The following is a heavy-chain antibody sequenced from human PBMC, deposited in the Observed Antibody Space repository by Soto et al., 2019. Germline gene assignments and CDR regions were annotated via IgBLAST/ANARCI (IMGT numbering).Heavy chain of an antibody. J-gene: IGHJ5*02. D-gene: IGHD6-19*01. CDR1: GGSISSYY. V-gene: IGHV4-59*01. Sequence: QVQLQESGPGLVKPSETLSLTCTVSGGSISSYYWSWIRQPPGKGLEWIGYIYYSGSTNYNPSLKSRVTISVDTSKNQFSLKLSPVTAADTAVYYCARDSYSSAFDPWGQGTLVTVSS. CDR2: IYYSGST. CDR3: ARDSYSSAFDP.